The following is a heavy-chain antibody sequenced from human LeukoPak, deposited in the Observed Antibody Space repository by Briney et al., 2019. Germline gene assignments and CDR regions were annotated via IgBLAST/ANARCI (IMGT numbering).Heavy chain of an antibody. D-gene: IGHD6-19*01. V-gene: IGHV4-59*01. CDR2: MYNRGST. CDR3: PRAEKAVTGTLDS. J-gene: IGHJ4*02. Sequence: SETLSLTCTVSGDSISNYYWSWIRQSPGKELEWIGYMYNRGSTIYNPSLKSRVTISTATSKNQFSLRLTSVTAADTAVYYCPRAEKAVTGTLDSWGQGTLITVSS. CDR1: GDSISNYY.